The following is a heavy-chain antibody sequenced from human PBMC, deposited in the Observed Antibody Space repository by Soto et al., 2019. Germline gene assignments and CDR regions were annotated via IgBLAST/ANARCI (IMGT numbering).Heavy chain of an antibody. CDR1: GASLTSGDYY. V-gene: IGHV4-31*03. CDR2: IFHTGTT. CDR3: ARGLGYDSNGRFLAAFDI. Sequence: QVQLQESGPGLAKPSQTVSLTCTVSGASLTSGDYYWTWIRQVPGKDLEWIGYIFHTGTTFYTPSFKGRVLMSIDTSDNYFSLNLNSVTAADTAVYYCARGLGYDSNGRFLAAFDIWGHGTLVTVSA. J-gene: IGHJ3*02. D-gene: IGHD3-22*01.